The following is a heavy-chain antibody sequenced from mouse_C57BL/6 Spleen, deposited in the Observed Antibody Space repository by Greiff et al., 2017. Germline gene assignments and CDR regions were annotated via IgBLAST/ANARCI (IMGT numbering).Heavy chain of an antibody. CDR2: IYPGSGNT. D-gene: IGHD2-3*01. CDR1: GYTFTDYY. CDR3: ARSRDGYYDAMDY. V-gene: IGHV1-76*01. J-gene: IGHJ4*01. Sequence: VKLVESGAELVRPGASVKLSCKASGYTFTDYYINWVKQRPGQGLEWIARIYPGSGNTYYNEKFKGKATLTAEKSSSTAYMQLSSLTSEDSAVYFCARSRDGYYDAMDYWGQGTSVTVSS.